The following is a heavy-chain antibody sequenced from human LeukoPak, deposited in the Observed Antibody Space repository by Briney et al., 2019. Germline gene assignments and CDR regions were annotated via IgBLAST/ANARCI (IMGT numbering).Heavy chain of an antibody. CDR1: GGTFSSYA. J-gene: IGHJ6*03. V-gene: IGHV1-69*13. D-gene: IGHD3-10*01. Sequence: SVKVSFKASGGTFSSYAISWVRQAPGQGLEWMGGIIPIFGTANYAQKLQGRVTITADESTSPAYMELSSLRSEDTAVYYCASCSVMSGSYPSPYYYMDVWGKGTTVTISS. CDR3: ASCSVMSGSYPSPYYYMDV. CDR2: IIPIFGTA.